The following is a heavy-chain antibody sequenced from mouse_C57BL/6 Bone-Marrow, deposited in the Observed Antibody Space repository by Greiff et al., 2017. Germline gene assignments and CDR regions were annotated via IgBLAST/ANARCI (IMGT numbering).Heavy chain of an antibody. Sequence: EVQLVESGGGLVKPGGSLKLSCAASGFTFSDYGMHWVRQAPEKGLEWVAYISSGSSTIYYADTVKGRFTISRDNANNTLFLQLTSLRSEDTSMYYCARHQENYYGSSPYWYFDVWGTGTTVTVAS. D-gene: IGHD1-1*01. J-gene: IGHJ1*03. CDR1: GFTFSDYG. CDR3: ARHQENYYGSSPYWYFDV. V-gene: IGHV5-17*01. CDR2: ISSGSSTI.